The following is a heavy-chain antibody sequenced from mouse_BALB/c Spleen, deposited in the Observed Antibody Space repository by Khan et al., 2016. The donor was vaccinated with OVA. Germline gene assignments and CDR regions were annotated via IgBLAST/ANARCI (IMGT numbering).Heavy chain of an antibody. V-gene: IGHV2-6-1*01. Sequence: QMQLEESGPGLVAPSQSLSITCTISGFSLSSYGIHWVRQPPGQGLEWLVVIWSDGSTTYNSNLKSRLSITKDNSKSQVFLKMNSLQTDDTAIYYCARQPYYHYYVMDYWGQGTSITVSS. CDR1: GFSLSSYG. D-gene: IGHD2-10*01. CDR3: ARQPYYHYYVMDY. CDR2: IWSDGST. J-gene: IGHJ4*01.